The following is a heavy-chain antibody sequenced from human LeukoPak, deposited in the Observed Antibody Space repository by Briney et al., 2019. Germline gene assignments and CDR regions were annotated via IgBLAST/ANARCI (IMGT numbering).Heavy chain of an antibody. CDR1: GFIFSSYT. D-gene: IGHD4-17*01. CDR2: ISGSGDST. J-gene: IGHJ4*02. V-gene: IGHV3-23*01. CDR3: AKDSPSAPVTSV. Sequence: GGSLRLSCAASGFIFSSYTMSWVRQAPGKGLEWVSTISGSGDSTYYVDSVKGRLTISRDNSKNTLYLQVNSLRAEDTAVYYCAKDSPSAPVTSVWGQGTLVTVSS.